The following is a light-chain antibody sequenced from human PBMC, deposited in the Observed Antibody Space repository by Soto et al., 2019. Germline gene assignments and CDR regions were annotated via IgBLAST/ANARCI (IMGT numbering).Light chain of an antibody. Sequence: ILMTQSPATLSVSPGERSTLSCRASQSVSSNLAWYQHKPGQDHGLLIYGAYSRATGIQDRFSGSGSGTEFTLTIRGLQSEDSAVYFCQQYNNWPFTFGQGTRVEIK. CDR2: GAY. CDR3: QQYNNWPFT. J-gene: IGKJ5*01. CDR1: QSVSSN. V-gene: IGKV3-15*01.